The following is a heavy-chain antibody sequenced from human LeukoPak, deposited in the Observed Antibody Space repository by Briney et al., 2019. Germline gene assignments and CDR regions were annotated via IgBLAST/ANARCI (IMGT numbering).Heavy chain of an antibody. J-gene: IGHJ4*02. CDR2: ISYDGSNK. Sequence: PGGSLRLSCVASGFTFSAYGMHWVRQAPGKGLEWVAVISYDGSNKYYVDSVKGRFTIARDNGKNILVLQMNSLRTEDTAVYYCAKGEWEDMVAILDNWGQGTLVTVSS. V-gene: IGHV3-30*18. CDR3: AKGEWEDMVAILDN. D-gene: IGHD5-12*01. CDR1: GFTFSAYG.